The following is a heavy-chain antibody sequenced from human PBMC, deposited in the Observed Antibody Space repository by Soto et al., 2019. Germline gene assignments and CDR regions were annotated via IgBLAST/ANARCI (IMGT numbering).Heavy chain of an antibody. V-gene: IGHV4-4*02. J-gene: IGHJ4*02. D-gene: IGHD5-12*01. CDR3: ARAVGRMATINFDY. Sequence: KPSETLSLTCAVSGGSISSSNWWSWVRQPPGKGLEWIGEIYHSGSTNYNPSLKSRVTISVDKSKNQFSLKLSSVTAADTAVYYCARAVGRMATINFDYWGQGTLVTVSS. CDR2: IYHSGST. CDR1: GGSISSSNW.